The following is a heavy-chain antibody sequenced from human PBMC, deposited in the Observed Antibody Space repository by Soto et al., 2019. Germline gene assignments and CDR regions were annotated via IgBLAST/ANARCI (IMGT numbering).Heavy chain of an antibody. CDR2: ISSSDSII. CDR3: ARDSNKYSSSLRGRYFDY. Sequence: GGSLRLSCAASGFTFSDSYMSWIRQAPGKGLEWVSYISSSDSIIYYSDSVKGRFIISRDNAKNSLYLQMNSLRAEDTAVYYCARDSNKYSSSLRGRYFDYWGQGIGVTVSS. CDR1: GFTFSDSY. J-gene: IGHJ4*02. D-gene: IGHD4-4*01. V-gene: IGHV3-11*01.